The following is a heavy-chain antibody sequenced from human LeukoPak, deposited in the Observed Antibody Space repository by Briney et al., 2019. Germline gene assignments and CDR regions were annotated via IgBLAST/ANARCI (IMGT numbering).Heavy chain of an antibody. D-gene: IGHD3-10*01. Sequence: ASVKVSCKASGYTFTSYDINWVRQATGQGLEWMGWMNPNSGNTGYAQKLQGRVTMTTDTSTSTAYMELRSLRSDDTAVYYCARRGGPGLLWFGELLTGSWFDPWGQGTLVTVSS. CDR1: GYTFTSYD. J-gene: IGHJ5*02. CDR2: MNPNSGNT. CDR3: ARRGGPGLLWFGELLTGSWFDP. V-gene: IGHV1-8*01.